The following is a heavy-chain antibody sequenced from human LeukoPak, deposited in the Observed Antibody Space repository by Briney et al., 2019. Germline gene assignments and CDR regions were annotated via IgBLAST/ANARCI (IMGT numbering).Heavy chain of an antibody. CDR2: IYHSGST. V-gene: IGHV4-38-2*01. Sequence: SETLSLTCGVSGYSIGSGYYWGWIRQSPGKGLEWIGSIYHSGSTYYNPSLKSRVTISVDTSKNQFSLRLSSVIAADTAVYYCARPASTSFYDPFDYWGQGILVTVSS. CDR1: GYSIGSGYY. J-gene: IGHJ4*02. CDR3: ARPASTSFYDPFDY. D-gene: IGHD2-2*01.